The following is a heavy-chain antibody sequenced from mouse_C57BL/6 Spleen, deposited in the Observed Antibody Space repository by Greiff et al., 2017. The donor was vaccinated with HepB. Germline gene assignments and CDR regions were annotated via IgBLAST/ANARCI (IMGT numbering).Heavy chain of an antibody. J-gene: IGHJ3*01. CDR2: IDPNSGGT. CDR3: ARWGVYSNYVGTWFAY. D-gene: IGHD2-5*01. Sequence: QVQLQQSGAELVKPGASVKLSCKASGYTFTSYWMHWVKQRPGRGLEWIGRIDPNSGGTKYNEKFKSKATLTVDKPSSTAYMQLSSLTSEDSAVYYCARWGVYSNYVGTWFAYWGQGTLVTVSA. V-gene: IGHV1-72*01. CDR1: GYTFTSYW.